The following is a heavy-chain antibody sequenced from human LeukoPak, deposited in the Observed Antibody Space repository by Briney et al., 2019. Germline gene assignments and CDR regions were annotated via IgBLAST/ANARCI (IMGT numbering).Heavy chain of an antibody. CDR1: GFTFSSYA. J-gene: IGHJ4*02. D-gene: IGHD4-11*01. V-gene: IGHV3-64*01. CDR2: ISSNGGST. Sequence: GGSLRLSCAASGFTFSSYAMHWVRQAPGKGLEYVSAISSNGGSTYYANSVKGRFTISRDNSKNTLYLQMGSLRAEDMAVYYCARRPNAVTFDYWGQGTLVTVSS. CDR3: ARRPNAVTFDY.